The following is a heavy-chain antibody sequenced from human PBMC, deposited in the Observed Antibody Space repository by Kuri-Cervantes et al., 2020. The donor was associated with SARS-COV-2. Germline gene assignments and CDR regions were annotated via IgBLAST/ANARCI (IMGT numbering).Heavy chain of an antibody. Sequence: SETLSLTCTVSGGSITSSHWSWLRQPPGKRPEWIAYIHHTGSTNYNLSLRSRVTMSVDTAKKQFSLNLASVTAADTAVYYCASHRIAMAPHDKWGQGILVTVSS. CDR3: ASHRIAMAPHDK. V-gene: IGHV4-59*12. CDR2: IHHTGST. CDR1: GGSITSSH. D-gene: IGHD6-19*01. J-gene: IGHJ4*02.